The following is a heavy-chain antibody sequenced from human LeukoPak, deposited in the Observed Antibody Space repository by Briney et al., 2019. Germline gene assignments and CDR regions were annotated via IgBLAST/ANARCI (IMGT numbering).Heavy chain of an antibody. CDR3: ARHQSWLGLDY. Sequence: PSETLSLTCTVSGGSISSHYWSWIRQPPGKGLEWIGYIYYSGSTNYNPSLKSRVTISVDTSKNQFSLKLSSVTAADTAVYYCARHQSWLGLDYWGQGTLVTVSS. J-gene: IGHJ4*02. CDR2: IYYSGST. V-gene: IGHV4-59*11. D-gene: IGHD6-19*01. CDR1: GGSISSHY.